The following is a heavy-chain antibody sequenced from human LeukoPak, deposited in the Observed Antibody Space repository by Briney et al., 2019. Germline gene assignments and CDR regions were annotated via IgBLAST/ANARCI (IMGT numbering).Heavy chain of an antibody. J-gene: IGHJ4*02. CDR3: ARDQYYYDSSGYYRFDY. Sequence: SETLSLTCTVSGGSISSYYWSWIRQPAGKGLEWIGRIYTSGSTNYNPSLKSRVTMSVDTSKNQFSLKLSSVAAADTAVYYCARDQYYYDSSGYYRFDYWGQGTLVTVSS. CDR1: GGSISSYY. V-gene: IGHV4-4*07. D-gene: IGHD3-22*01. CDR2: IYTSGST.